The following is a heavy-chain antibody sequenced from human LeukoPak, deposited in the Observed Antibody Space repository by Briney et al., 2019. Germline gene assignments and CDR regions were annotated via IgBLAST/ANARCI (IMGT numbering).Heavy chain of an antibody. D-gene: IGHD3-10*01. CDR2: IYSGGST. CDR3: AKESPYGSGSRNYYFHY. J-gene: IGHJ4*02. Sequence: GGSLRLSCAASGFTVSSNYMSWVRQAPGKGLEWVSVIYSGGSTYYADSVKGRFTISRDNSKNTLYLQMNSLRPEDTAIYYCAKESPYGSGSRNYYFHYWGQGTLVTVSS. CDR1: GFTVSSNY. V-gene: IGHV3-53*01.